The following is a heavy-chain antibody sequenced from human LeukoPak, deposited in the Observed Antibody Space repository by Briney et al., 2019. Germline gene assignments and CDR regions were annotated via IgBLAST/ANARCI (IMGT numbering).Heavy chain of an antibody. D-gene: IGHD1-26*01. CDR3: ARDYAIVGAHGYFDY. V-gene: IGHV4-59*01. CDR2: IYYSGST. J-gene: IGHJ4*02. Sequence: PSETLSLTCTVSGGSISSYYWSWIRQPPGKGLEWIGYIYYSGSTNYNPSLKSRVTISVDTSKNQFSLKLSSVTAADTAVYYCARDYAIVGAHGYFDYWGQGTLVTVSS. CDR1: GGSISSYY.